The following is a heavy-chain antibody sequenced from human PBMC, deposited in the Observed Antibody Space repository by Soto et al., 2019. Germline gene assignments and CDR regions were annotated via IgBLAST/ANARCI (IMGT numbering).Heavy chain of an antibody. CDR3: ARELEPRVYYYGMDV. V-gene: IGHV3-33*01. D-gene: IGHD1-1*01. J-gene: IGHJ6*02. Sequence: PGGSLRLSCAASGFTFSSYGMHWVRQAPGKGLEWVAVIWYDGSNKYYADSVKGRFTISRDNSKNTLYLQMNSLRAEDTAVYYCARELEPRVYYYGMDVWGQGTTVTVSS. CDR2: IWYDGSNK. CDR1: GFTFSSYG.